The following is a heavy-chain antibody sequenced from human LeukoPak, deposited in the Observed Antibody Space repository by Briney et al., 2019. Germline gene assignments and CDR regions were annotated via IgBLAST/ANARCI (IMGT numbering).Heavy chain of an antibody. Sequence: GASVKVSCKASGYTFINSAIGWVRQAPGQGLEWMGWISPYNGYTKYGESLQGRVTMTTDTSTSTAYMELRSLRSDDTAMYYCARVGASYDGLIDYWGQGTRVTVSS. CDR2: ISPYNGYT. CDR1: GYTFINSA. J-gene: IGHJ4*02. D-gene: IGHD1-26*01. CDR3: ARVGASYDGLIDY. V-gene: IGHV1-18*01.